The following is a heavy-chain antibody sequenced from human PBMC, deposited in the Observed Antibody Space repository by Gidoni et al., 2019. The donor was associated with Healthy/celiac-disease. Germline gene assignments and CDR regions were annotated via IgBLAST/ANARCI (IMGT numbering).Heavy chain of an antibody. D-gene: IGHD2-8*01. CDR3: TRHPSLGCTNGVCYKNWWFDP. J-gene: IGHJ5*02. CDR1: GFTFSGSA. V-gene: IGHV3-73*02. CDR2: IRSKANSYAT. Sequence: EVQLVESGGGLVQPGGSLKLSCAASGFTFSGSAMHWVRQASGKGLEWVGRIRSKANSYATAYAASVKGRFTISRDDSKNTAYLQMNSLKTEDTAVYYCTRHPSLGCTNGVCYKNWWFDPWGQGTLVTVSS.